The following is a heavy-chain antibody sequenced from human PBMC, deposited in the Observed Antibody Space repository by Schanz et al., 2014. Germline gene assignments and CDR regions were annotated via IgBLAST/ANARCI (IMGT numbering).Heavy chain of an antibody. Sequence: QVQLQESGPRLVKPSQTLSLTCTVSGVSISSGAYSWSWIRQPPGKRPEWIGYIYSSGSTYYNPSHKSRVPMSIDTPKNEFSQKRSSVTAADTAVYYCARDRGMTTSDYYYGMDVWGQGTTVTVSS. V-gene: IGHV4-30-4*07. CDR3: ARDRGMTTSDYYYGMDV. CDR2: IYSSGST. J-gene: IGHJ6*02. D-gene: IGHD4-17*01. CDR1: GVSISSGAYS.